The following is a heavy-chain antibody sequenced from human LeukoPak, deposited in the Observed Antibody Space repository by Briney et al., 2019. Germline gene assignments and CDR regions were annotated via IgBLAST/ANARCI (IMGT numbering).Heavy chain of an antibody. CDR1: GFTFSSYG. CDR3: AKGPNYDSSGYYLDY. V-gene: IGHV3-30*02. D-gene: IGHD3-22*01. CDR2: IRYDGSNK. Sequence: PGGSLRLSCAASGFTFSSYGMHWVRQAPGKGLECEAFIRYDGSNKYYADSVKGRFTISRDNSKNTLYLQMNSLRAEDTAVYYCAKGPNYDSSGYYLDYWGQGTLVTVSS. J-gene: IGHJ4*02.